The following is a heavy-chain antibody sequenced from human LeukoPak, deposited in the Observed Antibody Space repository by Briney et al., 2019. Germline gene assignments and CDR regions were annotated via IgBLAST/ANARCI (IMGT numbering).Heavy chain of an antibody. CDR3: IGSVGWPGY. V-gene: IGHV3-74*01. J-gene: IGHJ4*02. D-gene: IGHD6-19*01. CDR1: GFTFSSYW. Sequence: GGSLRLSCAASGFTFSSYWMHWVRQAPGKGLVWVSRIDSDGSTIYADSVKGRFTISRDNPKNTLYRQMKSLRAEDRAGNNFIGSVGWPGYGGQGTLVTASA. CDR2: IDSDGST.